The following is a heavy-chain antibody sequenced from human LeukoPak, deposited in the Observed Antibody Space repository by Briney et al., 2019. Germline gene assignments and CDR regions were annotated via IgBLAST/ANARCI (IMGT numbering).Heavy chain of an antibody. J-gene: IGHJ4*02. D-gene: IGHD6-19*01. Sequence: PGGSLRLSRAPSGFTFDAYAMHWVRQAPGKGLEWVALISYDGGNIYYSDSVQGRFTISRDNSKNTLYLQMNTLRPEDTAIYYCARDPPFGSGWAQNHFDYWGQGTLVTVSS. CDR2: ISYDGGNI. V-gene: IGHV3-30*04. CDR3: ARDPPFGSGWAQNHFDY. CDR1: GFTFDAYA.